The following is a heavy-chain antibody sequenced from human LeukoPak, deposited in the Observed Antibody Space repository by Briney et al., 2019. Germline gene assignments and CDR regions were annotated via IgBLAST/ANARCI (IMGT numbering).Heavy chain of an antibody. CDR1: GFPFSTYW. J-gene: IGHJ4*02. Sequence: PGGPLRLSCAASGFPFSTYWITWVRQAPGKGLEWVANIKNDGSEKYYVDSVKGRFTISRDNAENSLFLQMNSLRVEDTAIYYCTRDSGLTGYDLLDYWGQGTLVTVSS. CDR3: TRDSGLTGYDLLDY. CDR2: IKNDGSEK. D-gene: IGHD5-12*01. V-gene: IGHV3-7*01.